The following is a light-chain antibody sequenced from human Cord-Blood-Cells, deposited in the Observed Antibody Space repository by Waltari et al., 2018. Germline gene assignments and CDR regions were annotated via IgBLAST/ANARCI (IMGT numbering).Light chain of an antibody. J-gene: IGKJ2*01. CDR3: QQYNNWPPT. Sequence: ELVMTQSPVTLSVSPGERATLSCRASQSVSSNLAWYQQKPGQAPRLLIYGASTRATCIPARFSGSGSGTEFTLTISSLQSEDFAVYYCQQYNNWPPTFGQGTKLEIK. V-gene: IGKV3-15*01. CDR1: QSVSSN. CDR2: GAS.